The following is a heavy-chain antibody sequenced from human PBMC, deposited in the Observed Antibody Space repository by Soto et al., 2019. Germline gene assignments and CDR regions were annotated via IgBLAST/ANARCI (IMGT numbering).Heavy chain of an antibody. D-gene: IGHD3-22*01. CDR1: GGTFSSYA. CDR2: IIPIFGTA. J-gene: IGHJ4*02. V-gene: IGHV1-69*13. CDR3: ASYYYDSSGYYYRQPHFDY. Sequence: SVKVSCKASGGTFSSYAISWVRQAPGQGLEWMGGIIPIFGTANYAQKFQGRVTITADESTSTAYMELSSLRSEDTAVYYCASYYYDSSGYYYRQPHFDYWGQGTLVTVSS.